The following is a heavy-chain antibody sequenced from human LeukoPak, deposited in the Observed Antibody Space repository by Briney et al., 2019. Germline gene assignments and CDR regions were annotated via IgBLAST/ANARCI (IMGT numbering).Heavy chain of an antibody. CDR2: IKQDGSEK. CDR1: GFTFTTYW. V-gene: IGHV3-7*01. Sequence: GGSLRLSCAASGFTFTTYWMGWVRQAPGKGLEWVANIKQDGSEKYYVDSVKGRFTISRDNAKNSLYLQMNSLRAEDTAVYYCARGRAVPAAIVYAFDIWGQGTMVTVSS. CDR3: ARGRAVPAAIVYAFDI. J-gene: IGHJ3*02. D-gene: IGHD2-2*02.